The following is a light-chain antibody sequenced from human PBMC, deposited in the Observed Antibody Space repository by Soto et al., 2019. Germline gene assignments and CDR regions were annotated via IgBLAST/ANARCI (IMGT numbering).Light chain of an antibody. CDR3: QQCRNWPLT. CDR2: DAS. Sequence: EIVMTQSPATLSLSPREGATLYCRASQNVYNNLAWYQQRPGQPPRLLIYDASTGATGISARFSGSGYGTEFTLTISSLQSEDFAVYFCQQCRNWPLTFGGGTKVDIK. V-gene: IGKV3-15*01. CDR1: QNVYNN. J-gene: IGKJ4*01.